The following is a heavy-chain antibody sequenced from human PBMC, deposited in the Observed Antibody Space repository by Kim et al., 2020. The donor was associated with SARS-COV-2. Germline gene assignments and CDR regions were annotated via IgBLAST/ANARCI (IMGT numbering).Heavy chain of an antibody. CDR3: ARDVTMVRGAERGFQH. J-gene: IGHJ1*01. Sequence: GGSLRLSCAASGFTFSSYAMHWVRQAPDKGLEWLAVISYDGSNKYYADSVKGRFTISRDNSKNTLYLQINSLRPEDTAVYYCARDVTMVRGAERGFQHWGQGTLVTVSS. CDR2: ISYDGSNK. CDR1: GFTFSSYA. V-gene: IGHV3-30*04. D-gene: IGHD3-10*01.